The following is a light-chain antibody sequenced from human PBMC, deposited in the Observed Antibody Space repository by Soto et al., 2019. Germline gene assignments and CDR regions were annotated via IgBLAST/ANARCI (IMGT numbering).Light chain of an antibody. J-gene: IGKJ2*01. CDR2: KAS. Sequence: DIQMTQSPATLSASVGDRVTITCRASQSISDWLAWYQQKPGKAPKLLIYKASNLESGVPSRFNGSGSGTECTLTISSLQPDDFATYYCQQYSSDSNTFGQGTRLDIK. CDR1: QSISDW. CDR3: QQYSSDSNT. V-gene: IGKV1-5*03.